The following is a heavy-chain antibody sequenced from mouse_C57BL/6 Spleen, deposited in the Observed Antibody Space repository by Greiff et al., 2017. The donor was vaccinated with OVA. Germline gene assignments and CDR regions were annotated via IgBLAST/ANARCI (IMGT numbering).Heavy chain of an antibody. CDR2: IDPETGGT. CDR3: STYYGYYYVDY. D-gene: IGHD2-9*01. J-gene: IGHJ2*01. CDR1: GYTFTDYE. V-gene: IGHV1-15*01. Sequence: VQLQESGAELVRPGASVTLSCKASGYTFTDYEMHWVKQTSVHGLEWIGAIDPETGGTAYNQKFKGKAILTANNSSSTAYMELRSLTSEDSAVYYCSTYYGYYYVDYWGQGTTLTVSS.